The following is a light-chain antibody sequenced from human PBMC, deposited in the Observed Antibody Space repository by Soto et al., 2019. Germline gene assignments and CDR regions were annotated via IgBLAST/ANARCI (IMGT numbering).Light chain of an antibody. CDR3: CSYAGSFYV. V-gene: IGLV2-11*01. J-gene: IGLJ1*01. CDR2: DVS. CDR1: SSDVGGYNY. Sequence: QSALAQPRSVSGSPGQSVTISCTGTSSDVGGYNYVSWYQQHPGKAPKLMIYDVSKRPSGVTDRFSGSKSGNTASLTISGLQAEDEDDYYCCSYAGSFYVFGTGRKVTVL.